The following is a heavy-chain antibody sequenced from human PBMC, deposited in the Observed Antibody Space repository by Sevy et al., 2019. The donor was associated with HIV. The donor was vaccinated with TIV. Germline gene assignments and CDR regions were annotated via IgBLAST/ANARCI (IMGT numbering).Heavy chain of an antibody. CDR3: AREYFYYGSGGLDY. D-gene: IGHD3-10*01. J-gene: IGHJ4*02. V-gene: IGHV1-69*13. CDR2: IIPIFGTA. CDR1: GGTFSSYA. Sequence: ASVKISCKASGGTFSSYAISWVRQAPGQGLEWMGRIIPIFGTANYAQKFQGRVTITADESTSTAYMELSSLRSEDTAVYYCAREYFYYGSGGLDYWGQGTLVTVSS.